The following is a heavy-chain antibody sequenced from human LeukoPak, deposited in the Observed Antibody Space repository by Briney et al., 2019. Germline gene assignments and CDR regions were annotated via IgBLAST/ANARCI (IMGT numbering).Heavy chain of an antibody. J-gene: IGHJ4*02. D-gene: IGHD5-24*01. CDR3: ARGDGYIYY. CDR1: GGSFSGYY. Sequence: PSETLSLTCAVYGGSFSGYYWSWIRQPPGKGLEWIGEINHSGSTNYNPSLKSRVTISVDTSKNQFSLKLSSVTAADTAVYYCARGDGYIYYWGQGTLVTVSS. CDR2: INHSGST. V-gene: IGHV4-34*01.